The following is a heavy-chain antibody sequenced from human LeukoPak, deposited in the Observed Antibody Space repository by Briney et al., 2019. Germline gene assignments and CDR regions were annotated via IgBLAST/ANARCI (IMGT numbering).Heavy chain of an antibody. Sequence: GGSLRLSCAASGFTFSSYGMHWVRQAPGKGLEWVAVISYDGSNKYYADSVKGRFTISRDNSKNTLYLQMNSLRAEDTAVYYCARDLVSGGSYYFDYWGQGTLVTVSS. J-gene: IGHJ4*02. CDR2: ISYDGSNK. CDR3: ARDLVSGGSYYFDY. D-gene: IGHD2-15*01. CDR1: GFTFSSYG. V-gene: IGHV3-30*03.